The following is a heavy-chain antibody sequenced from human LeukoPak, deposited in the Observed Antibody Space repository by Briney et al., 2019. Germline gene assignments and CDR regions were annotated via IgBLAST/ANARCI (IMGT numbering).Heavy chain of an antibody. CDR3: ANGRWTLPVGFDY. V-gene: IGHV3-23*01. D-gene: IGHD4-23*01. CDR1: GFTFSSYA. J-gene: IGHJ4*02. Sequence: GGSLRLSCAASGFTFSSYAMSWVRQAPGKGLEWVSAISGSGGSTDYADSVKGRFTISRDNSKNTLYLQMNSLRAEDTAVYYCANGRWTLPVGFDYWGQGTLVTVSS. CDR2: ISGSGGST.